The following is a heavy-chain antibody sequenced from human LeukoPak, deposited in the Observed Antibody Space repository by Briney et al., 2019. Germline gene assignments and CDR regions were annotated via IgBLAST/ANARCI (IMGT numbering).Heavy chain of an antibody. J-gene: IGHJ4*02. V-gene: IGHV1-2*02. CDR1: GYTFTGYY. CDR2: INPNSGGT. Sequence: ASVKVSCKASGYTFTGYYMHWVRQPPGQGIEWMGWINPNSGGTNYAQKFQGRVTMTRDTSISTAYMELSRLRSDDTAVYYCARDPGKQLPFDYWGQGTLVTVSS. CDR3: ARDPGKQLPFDY. D-gene: IGHD6-6*01.